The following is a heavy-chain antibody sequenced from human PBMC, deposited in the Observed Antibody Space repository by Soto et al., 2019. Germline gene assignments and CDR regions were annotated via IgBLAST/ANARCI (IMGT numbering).Heavy chain of an antibody. CDR2: ITKTGTTI. D-gene: IGHD2-8*01. J-gene: IGHJ4*02. CDR1: GFTFGDFY. Sequence: QARLVESGGGLVEPGGSLRLSCTASGFTFGDFYMMWFRQAPGRGLEWISYITKTGTTIYHADPVKGRFSVSRDNARSSLYLQMNSLRAEDTAVYSCTTTKGRLEPPTNDFWGQGTPVIVSS. V-gene: IGHV3-11*01. CDR3: TTTKGRLEPPTNDF.